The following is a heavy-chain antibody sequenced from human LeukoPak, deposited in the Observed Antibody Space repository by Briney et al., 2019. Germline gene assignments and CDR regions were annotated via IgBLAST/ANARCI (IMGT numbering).Heavy chain of an antibody. CDR1: GFTFDDYA. CDR2: ISWNSGSI. V-gene: IGHV3-9*01. CDR3: ARDLYSSPFWFFDL. D-gene: IGHD5-18*01. Sequence: GGSLRLSCAASGFTFDDYAMHWVRQAPGKGLEWVSGISWNSGSIGYADSVKGRFTISRDNAKNSLYLQMNSLRGEDTAVYYCARDLYSSPFWFFDLWGRGTLVTVSS. J-gene: IGHJ2*01.